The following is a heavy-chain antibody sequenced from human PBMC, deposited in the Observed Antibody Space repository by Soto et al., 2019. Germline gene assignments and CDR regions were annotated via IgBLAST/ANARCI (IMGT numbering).Heavy chain of an antibody. CDR1: GFTFSSYG. CDR2: ISYDGSNK. V-gene: IGHV3-30*18. D-gene: IGHD6-19*01. Sequence: QVQLVESGGGVVQPGRSLRLSCAASGFTFSSYGMHWVRQXPXXXXXXVAVISYDGSNKYYADSVKGRFTISRDNSKNTLYLQMNSLXXEDTAVYXCAKVKQSSIAVASFDYWGQGTLVTVSS. CDR3: AKVKQSSIAVASFDY. J-gene: IGHJ4*02.